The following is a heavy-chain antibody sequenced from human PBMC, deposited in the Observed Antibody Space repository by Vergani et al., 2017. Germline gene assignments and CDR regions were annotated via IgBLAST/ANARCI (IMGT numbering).Heavy chain of an antibody. CDR2: ISGSGGST. Sequence: EVQLLESGGGLVQPGGSLRLSCAASGFTFSSYAMSWVRQAPGKGLEWVSAISGSGGSTYYADPVKGRFTIARDNSKNTLYLQMNSLRAEDTAVYYCAKGPRIAVAGTWFDPWGQGTLATVSS. CDR1: GFTFSSYA. D-gene: IGHD6-19*01. J-gene: IGHJ5*02. V-gene: IGHV3-23*01. CDR3: AKGPRIAVAGTWFDP.